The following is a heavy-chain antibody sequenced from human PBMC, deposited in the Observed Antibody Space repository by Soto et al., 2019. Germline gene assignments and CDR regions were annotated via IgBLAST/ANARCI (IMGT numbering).Heavy chain of an antibody. V-gene: IGHV4-4*02. CDR3: ARLPWSGYGWRCAFDI. J-gene: IGHJ3*02. Sequence: QVQLQESGPGLVKPSGTLSLTCAVSGGSISSSNWWSWVRQPPGKGLEWIGEIYHSGSTNYNPSLKSRVTIAVDKSKNQCSLKPSSVTAADPAVYYCARLPWSGYGWRCAFDIWGQGTMVTVAS. CDR1: GGSISSSNW. D-gene: IGHD3-3*01. CDR2: IYHSGST.